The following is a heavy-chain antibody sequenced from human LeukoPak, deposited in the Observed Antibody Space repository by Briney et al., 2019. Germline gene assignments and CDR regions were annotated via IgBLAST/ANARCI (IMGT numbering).Heavy chain of an antibody. Sequence: GGSLRLSCAASGFTFSSYSMNWVRQAPGKGLEWVSYISSSSSTIYYADSVKGRFTISRDNAKNSLCLQMNSLRAEDTAVYYCAREQMIAAAGYDYWGQGTLVTVSS. D-gene: IGHD6-13*01. J-gene: IGHJ4*02. CDR1: GFTFSSYS. CDR3: AREQMIAAAGYDY. V-gene: IGHV3-48*04. CDR2: ISSSSSTI.